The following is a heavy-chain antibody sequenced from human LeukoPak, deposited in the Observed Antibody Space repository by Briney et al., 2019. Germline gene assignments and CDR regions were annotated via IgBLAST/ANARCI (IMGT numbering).Heavy chain of an antibody. D-gene: IGHD5-24*01. CDR1: GGSISSSSYY. V-gene: IGHV4-39*01. CDR3: ARHRSGWLQSSFDY. CDR2: IFYTGNT. Sequence: SETLSLTCTVSGGSISSSSYYWGWIRQPPGKGLEWIGGIFYTGNTYDHPSLKSQLTISVDTSKNQFSLRLSSVTAADTAVYYCARHRSGWLQSSFDYWGQGTLVTVSS. J-gene: IGHJ4*02.